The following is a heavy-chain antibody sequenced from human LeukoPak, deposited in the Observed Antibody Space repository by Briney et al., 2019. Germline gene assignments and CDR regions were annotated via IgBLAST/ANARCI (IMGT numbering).Heavy chain of an antibody. D-gene: IGHD4-17*01. CDR3: ARPVYGDYAEGNWFDP. Sequence: GASVKVSCKASGGTFSSYAISWVRQAPGQGLEWMGWINPNSGGTNYAQKFQGRVTMTRDTSISTAYMELSRLRSDDTAVYYCARPVYGDYAEGNWFDPWGQGTLVTVSS. V-gene: IGHV1-2*02. CDR1: GGTFSSYA. J-gene: IGHJ5*02. CDR2: INPNSGGT.